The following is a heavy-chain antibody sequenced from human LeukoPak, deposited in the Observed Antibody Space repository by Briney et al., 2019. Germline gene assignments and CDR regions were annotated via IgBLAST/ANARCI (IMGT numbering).Heavy chain of an antibody. D-gene: IGHD3-22*01. CDR1: GGSISSGSYY. Sequence: SQTLSLTCTVSGGSISSGSYYWSWIRQPAGKGLEWIGRIYTSGSINYNPSLKSRVTISVDTSKNQFSLKLSSVTAADTAVYYCARDFGYYYDSSGYLRPYWYFDLWGRGTLVTVSS. CDR2: IYTSGSI. CDR3: ARDFGYYYDSSGYLRPYWYFDL. J-gene: IGHJ2*01. V-gene: IGHV4-61*02.